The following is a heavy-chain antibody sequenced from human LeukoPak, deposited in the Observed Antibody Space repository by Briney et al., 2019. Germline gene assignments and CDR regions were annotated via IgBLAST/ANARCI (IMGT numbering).Heavy chain of an antibody. CDR1: GYTFTGYY. CDR2: INPNSGGT. CDR3: AREAFHGDYDY. V-gene: IGHV1-2*04. D-gene: IGHD4-17*01. Sequence: GASVKVSCKASGYTFTGYYMHWVRQAPGQGLEWMGWINPNSGGTNYAQKFQGWVTMTRDTSISTAYMELSRLRSVDTAVYYCAREAFHGDYDYWGQGTLVTVSS. J-gene: IGHJ4*02.